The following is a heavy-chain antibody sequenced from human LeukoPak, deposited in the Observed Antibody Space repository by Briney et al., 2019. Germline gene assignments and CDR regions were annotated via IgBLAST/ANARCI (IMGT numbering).Heavy chain of an antibody. D-gene: IGHD3-10*01. Sequence: SETLSLTCTVSGGSISSYYWSWIRQPPGKGLEWIGYIYYSGSTNYNPSLKSRVTISVDTSKNQFSLKLSSVTAADTAVYYCARRTYGLGSWSFDYWGQGTLVTVSS. CDR1: GGSISSYY. J-gene: IGHJ4*02. V-gene: IGHV4-59*08. CDR3: ARRTYGLGSWSFDY. CDR2: IYYSGST.